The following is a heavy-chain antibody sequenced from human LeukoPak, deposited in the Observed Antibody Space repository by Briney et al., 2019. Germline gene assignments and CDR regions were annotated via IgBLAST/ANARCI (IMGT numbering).Heavy chain of an antibody. CDR3: AKSGGYSYGPEKYFDS. CDR1: GFTFSSYS. CDR2: ISSSSSYI. J-gene: IGHJ4*02. Sequence: NAGGSLRLSCAASGFTFSSYSMNWVRQAPGKGLEWVSSISSSSSYIYYADSVKGRFTISRDNAKNSLYLQMNSLRAEDTAVYYCAKSGGYSYGPEKYFDSWGQGSLVTVSS. V-gene: IGHV3-21*01. D-gene: IGHD5-18*01.